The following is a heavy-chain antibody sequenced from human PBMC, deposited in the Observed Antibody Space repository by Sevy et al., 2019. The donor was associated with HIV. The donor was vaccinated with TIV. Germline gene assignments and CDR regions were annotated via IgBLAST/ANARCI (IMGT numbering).Heavy chain of an antibody. J-gene: IGHJ4*01. D-gene: IGHD3-16*01. CDR2: IKPDGSES. CDR1: GFTFNNFW. CDR3: ARDVGGGYFDY. Sequence: GGSLRLSCGASGFTFNNFWMAWVRQAPGKGLEWFANIKPDGSESNHVGSVKGRFTISRDNAKNSLYLQMNSLTAEDTAVYYCARDVGGGYFDYWGQGTLVTVSS. V-gene: IGHV3-7*03.